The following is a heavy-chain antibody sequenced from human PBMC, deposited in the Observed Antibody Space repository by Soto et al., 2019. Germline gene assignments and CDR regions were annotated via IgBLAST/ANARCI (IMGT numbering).Heavy chain of an antibody. D-gene: IGHD4-4*01. Sequence: SETLSLTCTVSGGSISSFYWSWIRQPPGKGLEWIGYIYSSGSTNYNPSLRSRVTISLDTPKNQFSLKLNSVTSADTAVYYCARAYSPPRAVTFDYWGQGTLVTVSS. CDR3: ARAYSPPRAVTFDY. CDR2: IYSSGST. V-gene: IGHV4-59*01. CDR1: GGSISSFY. J-gene: IGHJ4*02.